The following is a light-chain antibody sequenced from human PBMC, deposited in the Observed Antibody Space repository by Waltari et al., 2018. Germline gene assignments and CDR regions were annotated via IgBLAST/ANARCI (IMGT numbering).Light chain of an antibody. Sequence: ILLTQSPVILSVSPEGRATLPCRASQSISNNLAWYQQKPGQAPRLLIYDASNRATGIPARFSGSGSGTDFTLTIASLEPEDLAVYYCQHRYNWPRTFGQGTTV. CDR1: QSISNN. V-gene: IGKV3-11*01. CDR2: DAS. J-gene: IGKJ1*01. CDR3: QHRYNWPRT.